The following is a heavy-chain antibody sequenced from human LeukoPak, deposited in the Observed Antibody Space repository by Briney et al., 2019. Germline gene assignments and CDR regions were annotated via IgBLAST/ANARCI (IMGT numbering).Heavy chain of an antibody. CDR2: IIPIFGTA. CDR1: GGTFSSYA. D-gene: IGHD5-24*01. Sequence: SVKVSCKASGGTFSSYAISWVRQAPGQGLEWMGGIIPIFGTANYAQKFQGRVTITADKSTSTAYMELSSLRSEDTAVYYRARENVRDGYNFWFDLWGQGTLVTVSS. V-gene: IGHV1-69*06. J-gene: IGHJ5*02. CDR3: ARENVRDGYNFWFDL.